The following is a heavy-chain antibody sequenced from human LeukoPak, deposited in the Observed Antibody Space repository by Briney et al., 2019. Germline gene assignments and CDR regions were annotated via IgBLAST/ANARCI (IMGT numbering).Heavy chain of an antibody. CDR2: MNPNSGNT. CDR3: ARAPPSVQLWSLYYYYYMDV. V-gene: IGHV1-8*03. J-gene: IGHJ6*03. Sequence: ASVKVSCKASGYTFTSYDINWVRQATGQGLEWMGWMNPNSGNTGYAQKFQGRVTITRNTSISTAYMELSSLRSEDTAVYYCARAPPSVQLWSLYYYYYMDVWGKGTTVTVSS. D-gene: IGHD5-18*01. CDR1: GYTFTSYD.